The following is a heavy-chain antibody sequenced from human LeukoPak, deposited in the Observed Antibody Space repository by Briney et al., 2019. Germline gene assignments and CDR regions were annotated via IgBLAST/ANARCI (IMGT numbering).Heavy chain of an antibody. CDR1: GFTFSSYA. J-gene: IGHJ6*03. CDR3: ARDGWVQLWGDYYYYYYMDV. V-gene: IGHV3-30*04. Sequence: GGSLRLSCAASGFTFSSYAMHWVRQAPGKGLEWVAVISYDGSNKYYADSVKGRFTISRDNSKNTLYLQMNSLRAEDTAVYYCARDGWVQLWGDYYYYYYMDVWGKGTTVTVSS. D-gene: IGHD5-18*01. CDR2: ISYDGSNK.